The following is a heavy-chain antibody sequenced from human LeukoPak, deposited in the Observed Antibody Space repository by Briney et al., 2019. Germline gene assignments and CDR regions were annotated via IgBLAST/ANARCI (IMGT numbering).Heavy chain of an antibody. Sequence: SETLSLTCAVYGGSFSGYYWSWIRQPAGKGLEWIGRIYTSGSTNYNPSLKSRVTMSVDTSKNQFSLKLSSVTAADTAVYYCARGIAAAGTDYWGQGTLVTVSS. CDR3: ARGIAAAGTDY. V-gene: IGHV4-59*10. CDR1: GGSFSGYY. D-gene: IGHD6-13*01. CDR2: IYTSGST. J-gene: IGHJ4*02.